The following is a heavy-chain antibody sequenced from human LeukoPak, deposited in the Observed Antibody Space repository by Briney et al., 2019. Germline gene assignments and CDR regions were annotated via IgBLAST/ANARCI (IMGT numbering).Heavy chain of an antibody. V-gene: IGHV1-8*01. CDR1: GYTFTSYD. CDR2: MNPNSGNT. CDR3: TRGSYYGSGFLFDY. Sequence: GASVKVSCKASGYTFTSYDINWVRQATGQGLEWMGWMNPNSGNTGYAQKFQGRVTMTRNTSISTAYMELSSLRSEDTAVYYCTRGSYYGSGFLFDYWGQGTLVTVSS. D-gene: IGHD3-10*01. J-gene: IGHJ4*02.